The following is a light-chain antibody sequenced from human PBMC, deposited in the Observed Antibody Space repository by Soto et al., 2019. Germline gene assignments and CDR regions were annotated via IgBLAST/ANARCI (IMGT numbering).Light chain of an antibody. CDR2: AAS. J-gene: IGKJ3*01. CDR1: QDIRNY. V-gene: IGKV1-27*01. Sequence: DIQMTQSPSSLSLSLGDRVTMTCRASQDIRNYVAWYQQKQGDVPKLLIYAASTLPTGVPARFSGGGFGTDFTLTITSLGPEDVATYYCQRYHSALLTFGPGTKVDLK. CDR3: QRYHSALLT.